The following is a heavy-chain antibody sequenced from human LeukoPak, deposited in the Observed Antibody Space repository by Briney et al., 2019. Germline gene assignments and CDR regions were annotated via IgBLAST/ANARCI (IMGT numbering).Heavy chain of an antibody. CDR2: ISGSGGST. CDR1: GFTFSSYA. CDR3: ATPSKYQLLFDY. J-gene: IGHJ4*02. D-gene: IGHD2-2*01. Sequence: GSLRLSCAASGFTFSSYAMSWVRQAPGKGLEWVSAISGSGGSTYYADSVKGRFTISRDNSKNTLYLQMSSLRAEDTAVYYCATPSKYQLLFDYWGQGTLVTVSS. V-gene: IGHV3-23*01.